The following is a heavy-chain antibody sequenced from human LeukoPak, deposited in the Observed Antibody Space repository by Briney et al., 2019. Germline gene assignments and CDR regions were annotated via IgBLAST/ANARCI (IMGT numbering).Heavy chain of an antibody. Sequence: SETLSLTCAVYGGSFSGYYWSWIRQPPGKGLEWIGEINHSGSTNYNPSLKSRVTISVDTSKNQFSLKLSSVTAADTAVYYCARGPAVLTAYNWFDPWGQGTLVTVSS. CDR3: ARGPAVLTAYNWFDP. CDR2: INHSGST. D-gene: IGHD2-21*02. V-gene: IGHV4-34*01. J-gene: IGHJ5*02. CDR1: GGSFSGYY.